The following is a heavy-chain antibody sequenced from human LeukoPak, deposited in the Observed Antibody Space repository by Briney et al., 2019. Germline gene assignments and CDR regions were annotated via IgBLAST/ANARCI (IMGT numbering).Heavy chain of an antibody. CDR1: GYTFTGYY. V-gene: IGHV1-2*02. Sequence: ASVKVSCKASGYTFTGYYMHWVRQAPGQGLEWMGWINPNSGGTNYAQKFQGRVTMTRDTSISTAYMELSRLRSDDTAVYYCARDPTYYYDSSGPGVDYWGQGTLVTVSS. CDR3: ARDPTYYYDSSGPGVDY. J-gene: IGHJ4*02. D-gene: IGHD3-22*01. CDR2: INPNSGGT.